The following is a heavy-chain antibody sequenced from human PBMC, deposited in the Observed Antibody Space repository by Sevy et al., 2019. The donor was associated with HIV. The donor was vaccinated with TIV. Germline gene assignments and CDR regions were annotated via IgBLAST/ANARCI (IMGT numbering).Heavy chain of an antibody. J-gene: IGHJ4*01. CDR2: IKEDGSAK. Sequence: GGSLRLSCAASIFTFKTYWMSWVRQAPGKGLEWVGNIKEDGSAKYYADSVRGRFTISRDNAKNSLYLQMSSLRVEDTAVYYCARDSPGYGGYSYWGQGTLVTISS. CDR1: IFTFKTYW. CDR3: ARDSPGYGGYSY. D-gene: IGHD1-26*01. V-gene: IGHV3-7*01.